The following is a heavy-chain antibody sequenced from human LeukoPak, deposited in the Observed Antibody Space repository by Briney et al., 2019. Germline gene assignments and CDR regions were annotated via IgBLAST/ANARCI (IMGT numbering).Heavy chain of an antibody. J-gene: IGHJ4*02. CDR2: IDSSGSYT. V-gene: IGHV3-23*05. CDR1: GFTFSSYA. CDR3: AKGSAGGRPYYFDY. Sequence: GALRLSCAVSGFTFSSYAMSWVRQAPGKGLEWVSAIDSSGSYTWYDDSVKGRFTISRDNSKNTPYLQMNSLRAEDTAVYYCAKGSAGGRPYYFDYWGQGTLVPVSS. D-gene: IGHD6-13*01.